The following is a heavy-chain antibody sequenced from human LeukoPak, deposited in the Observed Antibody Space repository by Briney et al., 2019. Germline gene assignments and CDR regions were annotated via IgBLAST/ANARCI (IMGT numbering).Heavy chain of an antibody. J-gene: IGHJ6*03. CDR2: VSETGST. V-gene: IGHV4-59*08. CDR1: GGSIRSYN. CDR3: ARQDALGKFPPPYYMDV. Sequence: SETLSLTCTVSGGSIRSYNWNWIRQPPGKGLEWIGYVSETGSTNYNSSLENRVTLSLDTSKSQISLNLRSAAVADTAVYYCARQDALGKFPPPYYMDVWGKGTTVIVS. D-gene: IGHD1-26*01.